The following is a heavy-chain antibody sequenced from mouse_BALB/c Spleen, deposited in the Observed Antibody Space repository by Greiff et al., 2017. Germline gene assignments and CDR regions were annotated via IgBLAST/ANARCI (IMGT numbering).Heavy chain of an antibody. D-gene: IGHD1-1*02. J-gene: IGHJ3*01. CDR2: IWSGGST. V-gene: IGHV2-2*02. CDR1: GFSLTSYG. Sequence: VQLVESGPGLVQPSQSLSITCTVSGFSLTSYGVHWVRQSPGKGLEWLGVIWSGGSTDYNAAFISRLSISKDNSKSQVFFKMNSLQANDTAIYYCAIGGRRAWFAYWGQGTLVTVSA. CDR3: AIGGRRAWFAY.